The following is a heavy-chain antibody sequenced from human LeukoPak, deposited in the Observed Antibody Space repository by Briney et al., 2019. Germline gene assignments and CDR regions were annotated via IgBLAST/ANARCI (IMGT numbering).Heavy chain of an antibody. V-gene: IGHV3-48*01. J-gene: IGHJ4*02. Sequence: GGSLRLSCAASGFTFSNSSMNWVRQAPGKGLEWISYISSSSSTIKYADSVKGRFTISRDNAMNSLFLQMNSLRAEDTAMYYCATYYLPTVWGQGTRVTVSS. CDR3: ATYYLPTV. D-gene: IGHD2-21*01. CDR2: ISSSSSTI. CDR1: GFTFSNSS.